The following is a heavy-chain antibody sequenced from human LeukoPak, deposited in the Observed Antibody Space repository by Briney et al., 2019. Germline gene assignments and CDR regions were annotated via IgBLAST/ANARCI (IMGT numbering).Heavy chain of an antibody. V-gene: IGHV3-23*01. Sequence: PGGSLRLSCAAPGFTFSTYAMSWVRQAPGKGLEWVSAISGSGGSTYYADSVKGRFTISRDNSKNTLYLQMNSLRAEDTAVYYCAVRGWIQLWLPSYWGQGTLVTVSS. D-gene: IGHD5-18*01. J-gene: IGHJ4*02. CDR1: GFTFSTYA. CDR2: ISGSGGST. CDR3: AVRGWIQLWLPSY.